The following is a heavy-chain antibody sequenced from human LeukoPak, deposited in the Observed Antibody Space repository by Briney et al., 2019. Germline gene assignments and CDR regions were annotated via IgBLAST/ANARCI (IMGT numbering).Heavy chain of an antibody. Sequence: GGSLRLSCAASGFTFSSYGVHWVRQAPGKGLEWVAVISYDGSNKYYADSVKGRFTISRDNSKNTLYLQMNSLRAEDTAVYYCAKDRQYYFDYWGQGTLVTVSS. CDR2: ISYDGSNK. V-gene: IGHV3-30*18. J-gene: IGHJ4*02. D-gene: IGHD4-11*01. CDR3: AKDRQYYFDY. CDR1: GFTFSSYG.